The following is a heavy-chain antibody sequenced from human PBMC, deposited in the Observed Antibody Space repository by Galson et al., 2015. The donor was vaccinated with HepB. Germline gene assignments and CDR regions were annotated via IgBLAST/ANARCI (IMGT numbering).Heavy chain of an antibody. CDR2: INAGNGNT. V-gene: IGHV1-3*01. CDR3: ASGCAWDSGYFAYYFDY. J-gene: IGHJ4*03. D-gene: IGHD3-22*01. Sequence: SVKVSCKASGYTFTSYAMHWVRQAPGQRLEWMGWINAGNGNTKYSQKLQGRVTITSDTSTSTAYMELSSLRSEDTAVYYCASGCAWDSGYFAYYFDYWGQGTLVTVSS. CDR1: GYTFTSYA.